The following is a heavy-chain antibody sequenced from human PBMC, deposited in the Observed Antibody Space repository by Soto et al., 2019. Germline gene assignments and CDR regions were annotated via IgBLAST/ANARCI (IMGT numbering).Heavy chain of an antibody. D-gene: IGHD2-15*01. V-gene: IGHV1-46*01. J-gene: IGHJ6*02. CDR1: GYTFTSSY. CDR3: ARGSGASELDV. CDR2: INPSGGGT. Sequence: QVQLVQSGAEVKKPGASVKVSCKESGYTFTSSYIHWVRQAPGQGPEGMGIINPSGGGTSYAHKVQGRVTMTMDTSTITGYLGLNSLRSEDTAVYYCARGSGASELDVWGQGTTVTVSS.